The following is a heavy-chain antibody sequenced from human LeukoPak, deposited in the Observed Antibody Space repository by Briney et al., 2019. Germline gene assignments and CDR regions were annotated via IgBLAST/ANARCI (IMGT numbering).Heavy chain of an antibody. D-gene: IGHD3-22*01. CDR2: IYHSGST. V-gene: IGHV4-30-2*01. CDR1: GGSISSGGYS. Sequence: PSQTLSLTCAVSGGSISSGGYSWSWIRQPPGKGLEWIGYIYHSGSTYYNPSLKSRVTISVDTSKNQFSLKLSSVTAADTAVYYCARDSDGPPYYYDSSGYYGPWGQGTLVTVSS. CDR3: ARDSDGPPYYYDSSGYYGP. J-gene: IGHJ5*02.